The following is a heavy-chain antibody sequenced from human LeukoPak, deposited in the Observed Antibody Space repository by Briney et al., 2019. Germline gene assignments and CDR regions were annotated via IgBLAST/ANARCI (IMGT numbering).Heavy chain of an antibody. CDR2: ISWNSGSI. CDR1: GFTLDDYA. J-gene: IGHJ6*03. CDR3: AKEKGAATYDILTGYVYYYYYMDV. V-gene: IGHV3-9*03. D-gene: IGHD3-9*01. Sequence: GGSLRLSCAASGFTLDDYAMHWVRQAPGKGLEWVSGISWNSGSIGYADSVKGRFTISRDNAKNSLYLQMNSLRAEDMALYYCAKEKGAATYDILTGYVYYYYYMDVWGKGTTVTVSS.